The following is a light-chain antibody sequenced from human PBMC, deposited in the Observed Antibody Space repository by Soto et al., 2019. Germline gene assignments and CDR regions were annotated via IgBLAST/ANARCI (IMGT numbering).Light chain of an antibody. Sequence: DIQMTPSPTPPSASVGDRVTIPCRASQSLNNGLAWYQQKPGKAPNLLIYDASTLERGVPSRFSGTGSGTEFTLTISSLQPDDFATYYCQQYHRSSITFGQGTRLEIK. CDR2: DAS. V-gene: IGKV1-5*01. CDR3: QQYHRSSIT. CDR1: QSLNNG. J-gene: IGKJ5*01.